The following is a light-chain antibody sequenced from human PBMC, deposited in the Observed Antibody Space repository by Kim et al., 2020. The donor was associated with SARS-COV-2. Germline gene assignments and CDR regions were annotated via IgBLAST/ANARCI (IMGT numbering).Light chain of an antibody. Sequence: QPVLTQSPSASASLGASVKLTCTLSSGHSTYAIAWYQQQPKKGPRFVMKLYSDGSQTRGDGVPDRFSGSTSGAGRYLTIPSLQSEDEADYYCQAHGTGSVVFGGGTQLTVL. CDR2: LYSDGSQ. CDR3: QAHGTGSVV. CDR1: SGHSTYA. V-gene: IGLV4-69*01. J-gene: IGLJ2*01.